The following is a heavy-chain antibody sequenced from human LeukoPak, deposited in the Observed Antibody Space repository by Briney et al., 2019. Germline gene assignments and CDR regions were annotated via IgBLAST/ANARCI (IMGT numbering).Heavy chain of an antibody. D-gene: IGHD6-19*01. Sequence: SETLSLTCTVSGVSISSSSYYWGWIRQPPGKGLEWIGSIYYSGSTYYNPSLKSRVTISVDTSKNQFSLKLSSVTAADTAVYYCARFSQWLFDYWGQGTLVTVSS. CDR2: IYYSGST. V-gene: IGHV4-39*01. CDR1: GVSISSSSYY. CDR3: ARFSQWLFDY. J-gene: IGHJ4*02.